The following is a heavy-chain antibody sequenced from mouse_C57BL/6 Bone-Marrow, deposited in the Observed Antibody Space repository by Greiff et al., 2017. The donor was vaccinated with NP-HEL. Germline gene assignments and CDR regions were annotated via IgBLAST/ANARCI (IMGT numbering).Heavy chain of an antibody. Sequence: EVQLQQSGPELVKPGASVKISCKASGYTFTDYYMNWVKQSHGKSLEWIGDINPNNGGTSYNQKFKGKATLNVDKSSSTAYMELRSLTSEDSAVYYCARLELGRGYFDVWGTGTTVTVSS. V-gene: IGHV1-26*01. CDR1: GYTFTDYY. CDR3: ARLELGRGYFDV. J-gene: IGHJ1*03. CDR2: INPNNGGT. D-gene: IGHD4-1*01.